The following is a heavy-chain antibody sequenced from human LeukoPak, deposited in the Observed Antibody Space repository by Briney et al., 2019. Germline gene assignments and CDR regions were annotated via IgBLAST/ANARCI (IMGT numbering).Heavy chain of an antibody. V-gene: IGHV1-24*01. J-gene: IGHJ4*02. CDR1: GYTLTELS. CDR3: ATDLYYYDSSGYGY. Sequence: AAVKVSFKVSGYTLTELSMHWVRQAPGKGGERRGGFDAEEGETIYTQKLQRRVTMTEDTSTDTAYMELSSLRSEDTAVYYCATDLYYYDSSGYGYWGQGTLVTVSS. CDR2: FDAEEGET. D-gene: IGHD3-22*01.